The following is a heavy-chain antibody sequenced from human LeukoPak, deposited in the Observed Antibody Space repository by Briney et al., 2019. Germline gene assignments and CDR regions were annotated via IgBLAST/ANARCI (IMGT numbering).Heavy chain of an antibody. J-gene: IGHJ4*02. V-gene: IGHV3-11*04. CDR1: GFTFSDYY. CDR3: ARDRGYSSSWYWEDY. CDR2: ISSSGSTI. D-gene: IGHD6-13*01. Sequence: GGSLRPSCAASGFTFSDYYMSWIRQAPGKGLEWVSYISSSGSTIYYADSVKGRFTISRDNAKNSLYLQMNSLRAEDTAVYYCARDRGYSSSWYWEDYWGQGTLVTVSS.